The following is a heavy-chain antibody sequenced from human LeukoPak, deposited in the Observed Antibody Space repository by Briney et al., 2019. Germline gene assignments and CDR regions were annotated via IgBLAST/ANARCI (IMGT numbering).Heavy chain of an antibody. Sequence: SETLCLTSTVSGGSVSSYHWSWIPDRPQEGLGRIGYITTSGGTNYNPSLNSRVTISVDTSKNQSSLKLSSVTAADTAVYYCARRSSGDSGSFKYNYYYMDLWGKGTTVTVSS. CDR1: GGSVSSYH. V-gene: IGHV4-4*09. CDR2: ITTSGGT. D-gene: IGHD6-6*01. J-gene: IGHJ6*03. CDR3: ARRSSGDSGSFKYNYYYMDL.